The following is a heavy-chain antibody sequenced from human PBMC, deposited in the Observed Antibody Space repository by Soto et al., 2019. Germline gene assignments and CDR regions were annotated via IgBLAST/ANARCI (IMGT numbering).Heavy chain of an antibody. Sequence: GGSLRLSCAASGFTFSSYAMSWVRQAPGKGLEWVSAISGSGGSTYYADSVKGRFTISRDNSKNTLYLQMNSLRAEDTAVYYCAKDGGIAVAGNGFDPWGQGTLVTVSS. CDR2: ISGSGGST. V-gene: IGHV3-23*01. D-gene: IGHD6-19*01. CDR1: GFTFSSYA. J-gene: IGHJ5*02. CDR3: AKDGGIAVAGNGFDP.